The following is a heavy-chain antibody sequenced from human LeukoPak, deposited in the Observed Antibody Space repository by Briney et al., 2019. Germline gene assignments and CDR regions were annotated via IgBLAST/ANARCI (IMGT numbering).Heavy chain of an antibody. Sequence: SETLSLTCTVSGGSINTYYWTWIRQPPGKGLEWIGYIYHSGSTSYNPSLKSRVNISVDTSKNQFSLKLSSVTAADTAVYYCARENLGATFDYWGQGTVVTVSS. J-gene: IGHJ4*02. CDR2: IYHSGST. D-gene: IGHD1-26*01. CDR1: GGSINTYY. CDR3: ARENLGATFDY. V-gene: IGHV4-59*01.